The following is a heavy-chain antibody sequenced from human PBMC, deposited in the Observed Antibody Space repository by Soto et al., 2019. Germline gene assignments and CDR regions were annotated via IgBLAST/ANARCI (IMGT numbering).Heavy chain of an antibody. CDR3: ARVLVTLVAFWSGYEGGYVDP. J-gene: IGHJ5*02. D-gene: IGHD3-3*01. CDR2: MNPNPGKT. V-gene: IGHV1-8*01. Sequence: QVQLVQSGAEIQKPGASVKISCQTSGYNFTNFDINWVRQATGQGHEWMGWMNPNPGKTGYGQRFHDRGTMTRDSSTNTALMERTSMTSDETAVYYCARVLVTLVAFWSGYEGGYVDPWGQGTDVTVSS. CDR1: GYNFTNFD.